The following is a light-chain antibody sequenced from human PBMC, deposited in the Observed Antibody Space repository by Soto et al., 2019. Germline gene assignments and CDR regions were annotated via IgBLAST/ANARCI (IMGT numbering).Light chain of an antibody. CDR1: QGISSA. V-gene: IGKV1-13*02. CDR2: DAS. CDR3: QQFNSYPLS. Sequence: GDRVTITCRASQGISSALAWYQHKSGKPPKSLIYDASSLESGVPSRFSGTGSGTDFTLTISSLQTEDFATCYCQQFNSYPLSFGGGIKVDIK. J-gene: IGKJ4*01.